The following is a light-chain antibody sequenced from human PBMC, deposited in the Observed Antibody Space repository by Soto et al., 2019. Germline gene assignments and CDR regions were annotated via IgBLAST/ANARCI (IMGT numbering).Light chain of an antibody. J-gene: IGKJ4*01. CDR1: EDIISY. V-gene: IGKV1-39*01. CDR3: QQSHNAPLT. CDR2: GAT. Sequence: TPYPTSPSASVGDRGNLTCPASEDIISYLNWYQHKPGRAPTVLVYGATNLPSGVPSRFSGSGSGTEFTFTISSLQPEDFASYYCQQSHNAPLTFGGGTKVDI.